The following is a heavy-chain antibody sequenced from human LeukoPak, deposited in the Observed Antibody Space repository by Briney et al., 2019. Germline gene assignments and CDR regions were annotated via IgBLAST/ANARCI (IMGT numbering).Heavy chain of an antibody. CDR2: INPNSGGT. CDR1: GYTFTGYY. V-gene: IGHV1-2*02. D-gene: IGHD3-3*01. Sequence: ASVKVSCKASGYTFTGYYMHWVRQAPGQGLEWMGWINPNSGGTNYAQKFQGRVTMTRDTSISTAYMELSRLRSDDTAVYYCARSSSTSGDSDFWSGYPPHFDYWGQGTLVTVSS. CDR3: ARSSSTSGDSDFWSGYPPHFDY. J-gene: IGHJ4*02.